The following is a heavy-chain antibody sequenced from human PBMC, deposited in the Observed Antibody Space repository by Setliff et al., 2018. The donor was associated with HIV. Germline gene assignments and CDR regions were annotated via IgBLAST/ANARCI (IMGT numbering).Heavy chain of an antibody. Sequence: GGYLTIYCKGSGYSFTTYWIGWVRQMPGKGLEWMGIIYPGDSDTKYSPSFQGRVLISADNSVNTAYLQWISPTASDSAMYSCARQPSGCLQPKEAFDLWGQGTKVTVSS. CDR3: ARQPSGCLQPKEAFDL. D-gene: IGHD3-16*01. CDR1: GYSFTTYW. J-gene: IGHJ3*01. CDR2: IYPGDSDT. V-gene: IGHV5-51*01.